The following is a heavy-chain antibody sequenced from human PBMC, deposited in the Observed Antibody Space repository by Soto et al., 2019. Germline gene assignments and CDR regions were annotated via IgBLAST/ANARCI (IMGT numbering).Heavy chain of an antibody. D-gene: IGHD5-12*01. V-gene: IGHV3-74*01. CDR3: MRGNTGYGSFDY. J-gene: IGHJ4*02. Sequence: DGTMRLSCAVSGISLNNSWMHWVRQRPGKGLVWVARIYRDGTTSYADSVKGRFTSSRDNAKNTVSLQMNSLKDEDTAVYYCMRGNTGYGSFDYWGQGTLFTVSS. CDR1: GISLNNSW. CDR2: IYRDGTT.